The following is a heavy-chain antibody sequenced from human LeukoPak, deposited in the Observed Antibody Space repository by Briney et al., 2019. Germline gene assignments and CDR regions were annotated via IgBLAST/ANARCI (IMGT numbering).Heavy chain of an antibody. V-gene: IGHV4-59*01. D-gene: IGHD5-12*01. CDR1: GGSISSYY. CDR2: IYYSGST. CDR3: ASVEIVATTFDY. J-gene: IGHJ4*02. Sequence: SETLSLTCTVSGGSISSYYWSWIRQPPGKGLEWIGYIYYSGSTNYNPSLKSRVTISVDTSKNQFSLELSSVTAADTAVYYCASVEIVATTFDYWGQGTLVTVSS.